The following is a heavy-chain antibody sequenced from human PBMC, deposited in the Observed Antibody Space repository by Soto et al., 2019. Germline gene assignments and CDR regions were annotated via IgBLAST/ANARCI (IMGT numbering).Heavy chain of an antibody. D-gene: IGHD5-12*01. V-gene: IGHV3-30*18. CDR1: GFKFSSYG. CDR2: ISYDGSIK. Sequence: PGGSLRLSCAASGFKFSSYGMHWVRQAPGKGLEWVAVISYDGSIKYYADSVKGRFTISRDNSKNTLYLQMNSLRAEDTAVYYCVKDLHVDPYWGQGTLVTVSS. J-gene: IGHJ4*02. CDR3: VKDLHVDPY.